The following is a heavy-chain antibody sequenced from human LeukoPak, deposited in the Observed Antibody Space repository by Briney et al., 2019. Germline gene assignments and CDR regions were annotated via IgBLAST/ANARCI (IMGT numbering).Heavy chain of an antibody. J-gene: IGHJ4*02. CDR1: GFTFSSYE. Sequence: SGGSLRLSCAGSGFTFSSYEMNWVRQAPGKGLEWVSYISSSGSTRYYADSVKGRFTVSRDNAKNSLYLQMNSLRAEDTAVYYCARHGGPGNFDYWGQGTLVTVSS. CDR3: ARHGGPGNFDY. V-gene: IGHV3-48*03. D-gene: IGHD4-23*01. CDR2: ISSSGSTR.